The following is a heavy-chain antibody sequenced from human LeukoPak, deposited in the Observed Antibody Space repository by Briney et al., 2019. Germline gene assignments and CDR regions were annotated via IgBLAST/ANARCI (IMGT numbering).Heavy chain of an antibody. D-gene: IGHD6-19*01. V-gene: IGHV3-11*01. CDR3: AKARDGNIAVADPGDYWYFAL. CDR2: SSSSGSTI. CDR1: RFTFSDYY. J-gene: IGHJ2*01. Sequence: GGSLRLSCAASRFTFSDYYMSWIRQAPGKGLEWVSYSSSSGSTIYYADSVKGRFTISRDNAKNSLYLQMNSLRAEDTAVYYCAKARDGNIAVADPGDYWYFALWGRRTLVTVSS.